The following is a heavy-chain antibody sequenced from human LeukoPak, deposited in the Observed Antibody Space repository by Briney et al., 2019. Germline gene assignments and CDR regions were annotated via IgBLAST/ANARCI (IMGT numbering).Heavy chain of an antibody. CDR3: ARDQYSSSLNGFDP. J-gene: IGHJ5*02. D-gene: IGHD6-13*01. V-gene: IGHV4-59*01. CDR1: GGSISSYY. CDR2: IYYSGST. Sequence: TSETLSLTCTVSGGSISSYYWSWIRQPPGKGLEWIGYIYYSGSTKYNPSLKSRVNISVDTSKNHFSLKLISVTAADTAVYYCARDQYSSSLNGFDPWGQGTLVTVFS.